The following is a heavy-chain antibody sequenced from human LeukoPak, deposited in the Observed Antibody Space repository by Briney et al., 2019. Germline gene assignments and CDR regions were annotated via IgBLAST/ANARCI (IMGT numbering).Heavy chain of an antibody. J-gene: IGHJ4*02. CDR1: GFTFSGYW. CDR3: ARRYGGSYCTNGVCHQDY. Sequence: GGSLRLSCAASGFTFSGYWMHWVRQAPGKGLVWVSHINAGGSNTVYADSVKGRFTISRDNAKNTLYLQMNGLRAEDTAVYYCARRYGGSYCTNGVCHQDYWGQGTLVTVSS. CDR2: INAGGSNT. D-gene: IGHD2-8*01. V-gene: IGHV3-74*03.